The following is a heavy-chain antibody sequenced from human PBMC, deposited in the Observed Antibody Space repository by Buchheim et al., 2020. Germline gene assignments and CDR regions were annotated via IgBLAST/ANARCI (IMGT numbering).Heavy chain of an antibody. CDR2: TSYSGST. CDR3: ARGPRYYDSSGYYQPTTSLYWYFDL. Sequence: QLQLQESGPGLVKPSETLSLTCTVSGGSITSRIYYWGWFRQPPGKGLEWIGSTSYSGSTSHNPSLQSRVTVSLDTWENQFFLKLTSVTAADTAVYYCARGPRYYDSSGYYQPTTSLYWYFDLWGRGTL. J-gene: IGHJ2*01. CDR1: GGSITSRIYY. D-gene: IGHD3-22*01. V-gene: IGHV4-39*01.